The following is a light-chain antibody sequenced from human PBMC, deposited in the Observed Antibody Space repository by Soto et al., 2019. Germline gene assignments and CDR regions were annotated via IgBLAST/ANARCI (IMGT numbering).Light chain of an antibody. CDR3: QQYDNTSTWT. V-gene: IGKV3-20*01. Sequence: EIVLTQSPGTLSLSPGERATLSCRASQSVGSGYLAWYQQKPGQAPRILIYGASTRATGIPARFSGSGSGTEFTLPISSLQSEDFAIYYCQQYDNTSTWTFGQGTKVDI. CDR2: GAS. CDR1: QSVGSGY. J-gene: IGKJ1*01.